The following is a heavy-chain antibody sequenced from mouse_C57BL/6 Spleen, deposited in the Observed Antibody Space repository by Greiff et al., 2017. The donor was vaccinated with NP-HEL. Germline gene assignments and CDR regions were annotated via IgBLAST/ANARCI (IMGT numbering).Heavy chain of an antibody. CDR3: ARWGSNYLDY. CDR2: IDPANGNT. CDR1: GFNINNTY. D-gene: IGHD1-1*01. J-gene: IGHJ2*01. Sequence: VQLQQSVAELVRPGASVKLSCTASGFNINNTYMHWVKQRPEQGLEWIGRIDPANGNTKYAPKFQGKATITADTSSNTAYLQLSSLTSEDTAIYYCARWGSNYLDYWGQGTTLTVSS. V-gene: IGHV14-3*01.